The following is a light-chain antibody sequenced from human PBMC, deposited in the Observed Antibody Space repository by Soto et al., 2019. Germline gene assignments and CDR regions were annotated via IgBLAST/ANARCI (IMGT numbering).Light chain of an antibody. Sequence: ETVMTQSAASLSVSPGERATLSCRASQSVSSNLAWYQQKPGQAPRLLIYGASTRATGIPARFSGSGSGTEFTLTISSLQSEDLAVYSCQQYNSWPLTFGGGTKVEIK. J-gene: IGKJ4*01. CDR2: GAS. CDR1: QSVSSN. V-gene: IGKV3-15*01. CDR3: QQYNSWPLT.